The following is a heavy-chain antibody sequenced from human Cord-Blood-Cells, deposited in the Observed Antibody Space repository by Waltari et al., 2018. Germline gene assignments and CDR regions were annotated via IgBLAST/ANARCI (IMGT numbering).Heavy chain of an antibody. CDR1: GGSISSGDYS. Sequence: QVQLQESGPGLVKPSQTLSLPCTVPGGSISSGDYSRSWTRQPPGKGLEWIGYIYYSGSTYYNPSLKSRVTISVDTSKNQFSLKLSSVTAADTAVYYCARDGTYKLWPNCDYWGQGTLVTVSS. V-gene: IGHV4-30-4*01. D-gene: IGHD1-26*01. CDR3: ARDGTYKLWPNCDY. CDR2: IYYSGST. J-gene: IGHJ4*02.